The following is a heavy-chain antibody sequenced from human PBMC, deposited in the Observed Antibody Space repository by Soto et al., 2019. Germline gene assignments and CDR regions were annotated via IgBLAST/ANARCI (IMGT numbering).Heavy chain of an antibody. V-gene: IGHV3-23*01. CDR3: AKVAKYGVVIEYFDS. CDR2: ISSSSRRT. Sequence: LXLSCESSGVTFGTYGMGWVLQAPGKGLYWVSGISSSSRRTYYADSVRGRFTISRDNSKNTLYLQMDTLRADDTAVYYCAKVAKYGVVIEYFDSWGQGSLVTVSS. CDR1: GVTFGTYG. D-gene: IGHD3-3*01. J-gene: IGHJ4*02.